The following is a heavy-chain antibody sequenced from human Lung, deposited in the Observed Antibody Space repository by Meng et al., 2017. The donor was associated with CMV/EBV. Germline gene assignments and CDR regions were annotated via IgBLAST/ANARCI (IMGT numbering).Heavy chain of an antibody. D-gene: IGHD3-16*01. V-gene: IGHV3-30-3*01. J-gene: IGHJ5*02. CDR2: ISYDGSNK. CDR3: ARGWGLYSWFDP. CDR1: GFTFSSYA. Sequence: AASGFTFSSYALHWVRLAPGKGLEWVAVISYDGSNKYYADSVKGRFTISSDNSKNTLYLQMNNLRAEDTAVYYCARGWGLYSWFDPWGQGTLVTVSS.